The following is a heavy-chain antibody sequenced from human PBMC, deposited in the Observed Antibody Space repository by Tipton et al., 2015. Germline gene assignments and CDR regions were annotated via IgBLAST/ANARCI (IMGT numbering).Heavy chain of an antibody. D-gene: IGHD2-8*02. V-gene: IGHV4-34*09. CDR1: GGSFSGYY. J-gene: IGHJ3*02. CDR2: IYYSGT. CDR3: ARDVLGGTANDAFDI. Sequence: TLSLTCAVYGGSFSGYYWSWIRQPPGKGLEWIGFIYYSGTDYNPSLKSRVTISIDTSKNQFSLKLSSVTAADTAVYYCARDVLGGTANDAFDIWGQGTMVTVSS.